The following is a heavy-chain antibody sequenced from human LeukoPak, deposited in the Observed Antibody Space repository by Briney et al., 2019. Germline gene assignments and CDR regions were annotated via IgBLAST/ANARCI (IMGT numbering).Heavy chain of an antibody. V-gene: IGHV3-64*01. CDR1: GFTFTHCT. CDR3: ARERAFYYFDY. Sequence: GGSLRLSCAASGFTFTHCTIHWVRQAPGKGLEYVSAVVGNGGTTYYANSVKGRFTISRDNSKNTVYLQMGSLRAEDTAVYYCARERAFYYFDYWGQGALVTVSS. J-gene: IGHJ4*02. CDR2: VVGNGGTT.